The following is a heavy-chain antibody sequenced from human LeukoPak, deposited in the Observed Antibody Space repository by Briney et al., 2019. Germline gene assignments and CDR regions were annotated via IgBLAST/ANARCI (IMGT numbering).Heavy chain of an antibody. J-gene: IGHJ4*02. V-gene: IGHV3-7*03. Sequence: QTGGSLRLSCVASGFTFGKYWMSWVRQALGKGLEWVANIKLDGSEKNYVDSVKGRFTISRDNTKNSLYLQMNSLRVEDTAVFYCARDQYDTWSRRGNFDSWGQGTLVTVSS. CDR1: GFTFGKYW. CDR2: IKLDGSEK. CDR3: ARDQYDTWSRRGNFDS. D-gene: IGHD3-3*01.